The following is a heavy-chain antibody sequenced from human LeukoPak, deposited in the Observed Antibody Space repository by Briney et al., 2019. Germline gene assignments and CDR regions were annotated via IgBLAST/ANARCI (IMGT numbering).Heavy chain of an antibody. Sequence: GGSLRPSCAASGFTFSTYRMSWVRQAPGKGLEWVANIKQDGSEKHYVDSVKGRFTISRENAKNSLYLQMNSLRAGDTAVYYCARGGPHCSSTSCSYHFDYWGQGTLVTVSS. CDR3: ARGGPHCSSTSCSYHFDY. D-gene: IGHD2-2*01. CDR1: GFTFSTYR. J-gene: IGHJ4*02. CDR2: IKQDGSEK. V-gene: IGHV3-7*01.